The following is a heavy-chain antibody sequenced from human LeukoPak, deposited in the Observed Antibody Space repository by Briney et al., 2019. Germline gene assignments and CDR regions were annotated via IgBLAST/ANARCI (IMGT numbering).Heavy chain of an antibody. Sequence: GRSQRLSCAASGFIFSSYAMHWVRQAPGKGLEWVAVISYDGSNKYYADSVKGRFTISRDNSKNTLYLQMSSLRPEDTAVYYCAKVQTSSYYYYGMDVWGQGTTVTVSS. D-gene: IGHD1-1*01. CDR3: AKVQTSSYYYYGMDV. CDR1: GFIFSSYA. V-gene: IGHV3-30*18. CDR2: ISYDGSNK. J-gene: IGHJ6*02.